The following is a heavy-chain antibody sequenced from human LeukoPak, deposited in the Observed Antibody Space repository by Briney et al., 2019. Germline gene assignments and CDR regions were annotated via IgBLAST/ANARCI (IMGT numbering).Heavy chain of an antibody. J-gene: IGHJ5*02. Sequence: SVKVSCKASGGTFSSYAISWVRQAPGQGLEWMGGIIPIFGTANYAQKFQGIVTITADESTSTAYMELSSLRSEDTAVYYCARDRYSYGHSGSNWFDPWGQGTLVTVSS. CDR2: IIPIFGTA. CDR1: GGTFSSYA. V-gene: IGHV1-69*13. CDR3: ARDRYSYGHSGSNWFDP. D-gene: IGHD5-18*01.